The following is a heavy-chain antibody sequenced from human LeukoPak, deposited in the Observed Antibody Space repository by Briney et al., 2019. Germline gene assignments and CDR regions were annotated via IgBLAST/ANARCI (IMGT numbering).Heavy chain of an antibody. J-gene: IGHJ4*02. CDR1: GFTFSSYA. Sequence: GGSLRLSCAASGFTFSSYAMSWVRQAPGKGREWVSAISGSGGSTYYADSVKGRFTISRDNSKNTLYLQMNSLRAEDTAVYYCAKDVSLGYSSSWYGPSYFDYWGQGTLVTVSS. CDR2: ISGSGGST. CDR3: AKDVSLGYSSSWYGPSYFDY. D-gene: IGHD6-13*01. V-gene: IGHV3-23*01.